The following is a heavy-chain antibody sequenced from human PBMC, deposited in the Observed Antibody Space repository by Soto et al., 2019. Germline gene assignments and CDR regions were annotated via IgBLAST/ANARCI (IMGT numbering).Heavy chain of an antibody. CDR2: ISAVNGNT. CDR3: ALYSGKYSGLGPS. Sequence: ASVKVSCKASGYTFTNYAIHWVRQAPGQRLEWMGWISAVNGNTKYSQRFQGRVTFTSDTSASTAYMELSSLSSEDTAVFYCALYSGKYSGLGPSRGQGTLVTVSS. V-gene: IGHV1-3*01. J-gene: IGHJ4*02. D-gene: IGHD1-26*01. CDR1: GYTFTNYA.